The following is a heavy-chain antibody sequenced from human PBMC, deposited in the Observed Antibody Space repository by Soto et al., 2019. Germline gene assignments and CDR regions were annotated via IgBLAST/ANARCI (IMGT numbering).Heavy chain of an antibody. CDR3: ARPRRLRFLEGSHRGRFDY. Sequence: QLQLQESGPGLVKPSETLSLTCTVSGGSISSSSYYWGWIRQPPGKGLEWIGSIYYSGSTYYNPSLKSRVTISVDTSKNQFSLKLSSVTAADTAVYYCARPRRLRFLEGSHRGRFDYWGQGTLVTVSS. D-gene: IGHD3-3*01. CDR2: IYYSGST. V-gene: IGHV4-39*01. CDR1: GGSISSSSYY. J-gene: IGHJ4*02.